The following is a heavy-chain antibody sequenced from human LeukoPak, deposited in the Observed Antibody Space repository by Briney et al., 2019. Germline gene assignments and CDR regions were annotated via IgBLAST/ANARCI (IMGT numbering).Heavy chain of an antibody. V-gene: IGHV3-49*03. D-gene: IGHD2-15*01. J-gene: IGHJ3*02. CDR1: GFSFSDYD. CDR3: SRGMFTPYDAFDI. Sequence: PGGSLRLSCAASGFSFSDYDMSWIRQAPGKGLEWVGFTRSKAYDGTKYYGAYVKGKFTITRDDYKGIGYLHMDSLKTEDTALYFCSRGMFTPYDAFDIWGRGTLVTVSS. CDR2: TRSKAYDGTK.